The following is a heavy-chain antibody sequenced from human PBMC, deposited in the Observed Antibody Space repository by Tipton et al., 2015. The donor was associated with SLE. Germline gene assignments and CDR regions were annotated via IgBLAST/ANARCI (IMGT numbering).Heavy chain of an antibody. Sequence: TLSLTCTVSGGSINNYYWSWIRQPPGKGLEWIGYVYYAGSTNYNSSLKSRVTISVDTSKNQFSLKLTSVTAADTAVYFCARVTYSCSGGSCYGFYFEYWGQGTLVTVSS. D-gene: IGHD2-15*01. CDR2: VYYAGST. V-gene: IGHV4-59*01. CDR1: GGSINNYY. J-gene: IGHJ4*02. CDR3: ARVTYSCSGGSCYGFYFEY.